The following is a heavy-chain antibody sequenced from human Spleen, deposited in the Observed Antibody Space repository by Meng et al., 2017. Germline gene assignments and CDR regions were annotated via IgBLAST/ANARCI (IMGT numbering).Heavy chain of an antibody. J-gene: IGHJ5*02. Sequence: QVQLQESGPGLVQTSQTLSPTCSVSGGSISSGDSYWSWLRQSPGKGLEWIGSIGHSGFTYYTPSLESRVTVSVDTSRSQFSLELTSVTAADTAVYYCVRSRAWVRTGFDPWGQGTLVTVSS. CDR2: IGHSGFT. CDR1: GGSISSGDSY. CDR3: VRSRAWVRTGFDP. D-gene: IGHD1/OR15-1a*01. V-gene: IGHV4-39*01.